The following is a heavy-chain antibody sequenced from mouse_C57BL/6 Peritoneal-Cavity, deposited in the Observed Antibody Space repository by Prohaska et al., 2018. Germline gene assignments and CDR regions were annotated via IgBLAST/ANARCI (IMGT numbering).Heavy chain of an antibody. J-gene: IGHJ2*01. D-gene: IGHD1-1*01. CDR3: ARNYGSSYHFDY. CDR2: INPNNGGT. V-gene: IGHV1-18*01. CDR1: GYTFTDYN. Sequence: EVQLQQSGPELVKPGASVKIPCKASGYTFTDYNMDWVKQSHGKSLEWIGDINPNNGGTIYNQKFKGTATLTVDKSSSTAYMELRSLTSEDTAVYYCARNYGSSYHFDYWGQGTTLTVSS.